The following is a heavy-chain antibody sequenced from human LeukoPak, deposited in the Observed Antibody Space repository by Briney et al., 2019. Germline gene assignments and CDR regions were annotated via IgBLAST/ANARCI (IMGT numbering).Heavy chain of an antibody. J-gene: IGHJ4*02. Sequence: SETLSLTCTVSGGSISSSNYYWGWISQPPGKGLEWIGSIYYSGGTYYNPSLKSRVTISVDTSKNQFSLKLSSVTAADTAVYYCARSYYYDSSGYYYWGQGTLVTVSS. CDR2: IYYSGGT. D-gene: IGHD3-22*01. V-gene: IGHV4-39*01. CDR3: ARSYYYDSSGYYY. CDR1: GGSISSSNYY.